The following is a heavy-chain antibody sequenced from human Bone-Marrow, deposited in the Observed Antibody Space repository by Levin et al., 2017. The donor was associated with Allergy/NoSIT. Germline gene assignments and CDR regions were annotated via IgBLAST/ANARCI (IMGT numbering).Heavy chain of an antibody. Sequence: GESLKISCKASGYTFTSYDINWVRQATGQGLEWMGWMNPNSGNTGYAQKFQGRVTMTRNTSISTAYMELSSLRSEDTAVYYCARATYYYGMDVWGQGTTVTVSS. CDR1: GYTFTSYD. J-gene: IGHJ6*02. CDR3: ARATYYYGMDV. V-gene: IGHV1-8*01. CDR2: MNPNSGNT.